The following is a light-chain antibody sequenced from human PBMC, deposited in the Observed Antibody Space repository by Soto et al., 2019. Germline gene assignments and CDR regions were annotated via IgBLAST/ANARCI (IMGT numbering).Light chain of an antibody. J-gene: IGLJ1*01. V-gene: IGLV1-44*01. CDR1: SSNNGSNY. CDR3: PAWNDTPNGPAYV. CDR2: SDA. Sequence: QSVLTQPPSASGNRGKRVSICCSGSSSNNGSNYVNWYQHLPGTAPKLLIYSDAQRPSGVPDRCSGSKSGTSASLAISGLQSEDEGDYFCPAWNDTPNGPAYVFGTGTKVTVL.